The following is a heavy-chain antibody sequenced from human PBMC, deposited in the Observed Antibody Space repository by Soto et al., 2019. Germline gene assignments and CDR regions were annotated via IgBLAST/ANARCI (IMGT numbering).Heavy chain of an antibody. V-gene: IGHV3-49*03. Sequence: PGGSLRLSCTASGFTFGDYAMSWFRQAPGKGLEWVGFIRSKAYGGTTEYAASVKGRFTISRDDSKSIAYLQMNSLKTEDTAVYYCTRVNGPIVVASFDIWGQGTMVTVSS. CDR1: GFTFGDYA. D-gene: IGHD3-22*01. CDR3: TRVNGPIVVASFDI. CDR2: IRSKAYGGTT. J-gene: IGHJ3*02.